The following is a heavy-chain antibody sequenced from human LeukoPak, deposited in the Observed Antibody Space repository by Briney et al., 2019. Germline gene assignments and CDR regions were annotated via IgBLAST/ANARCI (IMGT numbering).Heavy chain of an antibody. D-gene: IGHD5-18*01. CDR1: GGSFSGYY. J-gene: IGHJ6*04. Sequence: PSETLSLTCAVYGGSFSGYYWSWIRQPPGKGLEWIGEMNHSGTTTYNPSLKSRVTISVDTSKNQFSLKVNSVIAADTAVYYCTRGPPSRGFRYGPPRDGMDVWGKGTTVTVSS. CDR3: TRGPPSRGFRYGPPRDGMDV. V-gene: IGHV4-34*01. CDR2: MNHSGTT.